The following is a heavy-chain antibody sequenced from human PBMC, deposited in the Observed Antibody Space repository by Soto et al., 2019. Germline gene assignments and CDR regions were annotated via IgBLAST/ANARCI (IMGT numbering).Heavy chain of an antibody. CDR1: GGSISGYY. CDR2: INHSGST. J-gene: IGHJ4*02. V-gene: IGHV4-34*01. CDR3: ARDSGPFDY. Sequence: SETLSLTCAVYGGSISGYYWSWIRQPPGKGLEWIGEINHSGSTNYNPSLKSRVTISVDTSKNQFSLKLSSVTAADTAVYYCARDSGPFDYWGQGTLVTVSS.